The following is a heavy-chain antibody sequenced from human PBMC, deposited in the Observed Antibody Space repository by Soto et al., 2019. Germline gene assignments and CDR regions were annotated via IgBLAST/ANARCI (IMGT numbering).Heavy chain of an antibody. CDR3: ARSLAVAGTFDY. D-gene: IGHD6-19*01. J-gene: IGHJ4*02. Sequence: ASVKVSCKASGGTFSSYAISWVRQAPGQGLEWMGWINTNSGGTNYAQKFQGWVTMTRDTSISTAYMELSRLRSDDTAVYYCARSLAVAGTFDYWGQGTLVTVSS. CDR1: GGTFSSYA. V-gene: IGHV1-2*04. CDR2: INTNSGGT.